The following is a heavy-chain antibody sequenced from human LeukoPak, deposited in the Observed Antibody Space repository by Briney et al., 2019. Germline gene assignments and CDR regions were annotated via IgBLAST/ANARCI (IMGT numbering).Heavy chain of an antibody. V-gene: IGHV1-18*01. CDR3: AREGYCSGGICYSTMNWFDP. CDR1: GYRFTSYG. J-gene: IGHJ5*02. D-gene: IGHD2-15*01. CDR2: ISAYNGNT. Sequence: ASVKVSCKASGYRFTSYGITWVRQAPGQGLEWMGWISAYNGNTNYAQKVQGRVTLTTDTSTSTAYMELRSLRSDDTAVYYCAREGYCSGGICYSTMNWFDPWGQGTLVTVSS.